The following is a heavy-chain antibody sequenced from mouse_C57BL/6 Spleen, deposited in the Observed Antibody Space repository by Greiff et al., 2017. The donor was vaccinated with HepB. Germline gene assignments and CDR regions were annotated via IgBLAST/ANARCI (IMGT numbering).Heavy chain of an antibody. CDR2: IYPSDSET. Sequence: VQLQQPGAELVRPGSSVKLSCKASGYTFTSYWMDWVKQRPGQGLEWIGNIYPSDSETHYNQKFKDKATLTVDKSSSTAYMQLSSLTSEDSAVYYCARPTGKGDYFDYWGQGTTLTVSS. D-gene: IGHD4-1*01. J-gene: IGHJ2*01. CDR1: GYTFTSYW. CDR3: ARPTGKGDYFDY. V-gene: IGHV1-61*01.